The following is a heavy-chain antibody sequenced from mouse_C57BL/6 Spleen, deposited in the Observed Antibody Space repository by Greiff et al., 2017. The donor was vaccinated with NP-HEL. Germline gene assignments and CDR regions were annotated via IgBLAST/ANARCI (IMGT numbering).Heavy chain of an antibody. CDR3: ARKGRWLLFYYAMDY. CDR2: IWSGGST. D-gene: IGHD2-3*01. J-gene: IGHJ4*01. Sequence: VQLVESGPGLVQPSQSLSITCTVSGFSLTSYGVHWVRQSPGKGLEWLGVIWSGGSTDYNAGFISRLSISKDNSKSQVFFKMNSLQADDTAIYYCARKGRWLLFYYAMDYWGQGTSVTVSS. CDR1: GFSLTSYG. V-gene: IGHV2-2*01.